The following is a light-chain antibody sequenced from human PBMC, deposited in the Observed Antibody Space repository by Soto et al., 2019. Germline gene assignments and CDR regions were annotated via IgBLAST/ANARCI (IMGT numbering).Light chain of an antibody. Sequence: ETVLTQSPGTLSLSPGERATLSCRASQSIRSNYLAWYRQTPGQAPRLLIYGASNRATGIPDRFSGSGSGTAFTLIISRLEPEAFALYYSQQYGSSPWTFGKGTKVEIK. V-gene: IGKV3-20*01. J-gene: IGKJ1*01. CDR3: QQYGSSPWT. CDR2: GAS. CDR1: QSIRSNY.